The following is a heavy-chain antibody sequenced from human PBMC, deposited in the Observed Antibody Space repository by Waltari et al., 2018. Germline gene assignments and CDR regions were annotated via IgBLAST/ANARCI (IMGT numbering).Heavy chain of an antibody. CDR2: IIPILGIA. Sequence: QDQLVQSGAEVKKPGSSVKVSCKASGGTFSSYTISWVRQAPGQGLEWMGRIIPILGIANYAQKFQGRVTITADKSTSTAYMELSSLRSEDTAVYYCARSPTVVTGYFDYWGQGTLVTVSS. D-gene: IGHD4-17*01. CDR1: GGTFSSYT. CDR3: ARSPTVVTGYFDY. V-gene: IGHV1-69*02. J-gene: IGHJ4*02.